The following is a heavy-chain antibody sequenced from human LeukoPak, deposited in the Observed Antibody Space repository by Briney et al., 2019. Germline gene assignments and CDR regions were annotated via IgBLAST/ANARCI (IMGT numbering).Heavy chain of an antibody. CDR3: VNLGQWLVPDYYYGMDV. CDR1: GSTFSSYG. V-gene: IGHV3-64D*06. Sequence: PGRSLRLCCAASGSTFSSYGMHWVRQAPGKGLEYVSGISDNGGSTYYADSVKGRFTISRDNSKNTLYLQMSSLTPEDTARYYCVNLGQWLVPDYYYGMDVWGQGTTVTVSS. D-gene: IGHD6-19*01. J-gene: IGHJ6*02. CDR2: ISDNGGST.